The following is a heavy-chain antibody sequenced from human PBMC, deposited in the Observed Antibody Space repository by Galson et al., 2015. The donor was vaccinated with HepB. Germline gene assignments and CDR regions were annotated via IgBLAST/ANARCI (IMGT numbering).Heavy chain of an antibody. CDR3: ARGIIERANNYIHAMDV. CDR1: GGTFSNYA. D-gene: IGHD5-24*01. CDR2: IIPIFNTP. V-gene: IGHV1-69*13. Sequence: SVKVSCKASGGTFSNYAFSWVRQAPGQGLEWMGGIIPIFNTPTYAQKFQDKVTFTADESTSTAYMELNSLRSEDTAVYYCARGIIERANNYIHAMDVWGLGTTVTVSS. J-gene: IGHJ6*02.